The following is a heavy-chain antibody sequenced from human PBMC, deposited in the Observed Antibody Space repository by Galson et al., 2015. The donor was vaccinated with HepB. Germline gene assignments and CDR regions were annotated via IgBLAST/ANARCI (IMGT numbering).Heavy chain of an antibody. CDR1: GYTFTSYA. D-gene: IGHD3-10*01. J-gene: IGHJ3*02. V-gene: IGHV1-3*01. Sequence: SVKVSCKASGYTFTSYAMHWVRQAPGQRLEWMGWINAGNGNTKYSQKFQGRVTITRDTPASTAYMELSSLRSEDTAVYYCARHRGSGEEAFDIWGQGTMVTVSS. CDR3: ARHRGSGEEAFDI. CDR2: INAGNGNT.